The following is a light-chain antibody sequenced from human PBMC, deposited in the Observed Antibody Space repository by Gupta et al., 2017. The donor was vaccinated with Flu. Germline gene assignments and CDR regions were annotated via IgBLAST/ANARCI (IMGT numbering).Light chain of an antibody. V-gene: IGLV1-44*01. Sequence: SVLTQPPSASGTPGQGVTISCSGSSSNIGSDTVNWYQQLPGTAPKLLIYNDNQRPSGVPDRFSGSKSATSASLAISGLQAEDEAHYFCATWDDSLSGPVFGGGTKLTVL. CDR1: SSNIGSDT. CDR3: ATWDDSLSGPV. J-gene: IGLJ3*02. CDR2: NDN.